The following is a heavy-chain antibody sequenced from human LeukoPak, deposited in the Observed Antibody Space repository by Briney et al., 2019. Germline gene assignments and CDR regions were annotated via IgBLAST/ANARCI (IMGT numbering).Heavy chain of an antibody. CDR1: GFTFSSYG. J-gene: IGHJ6*02. Sequence: GGSLRLSCAASGFTFSSYGMHWVRQAPGKGLEWVAVISYDGSNKYYADSVKGRSTISRDNSKNTLYLQMNSLRAEDTAVYYCAKDGTTVTNYYYYGMDVWGQGTTVTVSS. D-gene: IGHD4-17*01. CDR2: ISYDGSNK. V-gene: IGHV3-30*18. CDR3: AKDGTTVTNYYYYGMDV.